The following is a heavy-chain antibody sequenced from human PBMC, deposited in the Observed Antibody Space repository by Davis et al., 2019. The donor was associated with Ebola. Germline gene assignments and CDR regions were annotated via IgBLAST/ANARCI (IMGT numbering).Heavy chain of an antibody. CDR3: ARSGQQLVEGWFDP. CDR2: ITPILGIA. V-gene: IGHV1-69*10. J-gene: IGHJ5*02. Sequence: SVKVSCKASGGTFSSYAISWVRQAPGQGLEWMGGITPILGIANYAQKFQGRVTITADESTSTAYMELSSLRSEDTAVYYCARSGQQLVEGWFDPWGQGTLVTVSS. D-gene: IGHD6-13*01. CDR1: GGTFSSYA.